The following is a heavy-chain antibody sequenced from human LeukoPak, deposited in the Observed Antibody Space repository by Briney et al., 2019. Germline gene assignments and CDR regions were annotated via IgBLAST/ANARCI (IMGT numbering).Heavy chain of an antibody. D-gene: IGHD2-2*01. CDR2: INHSGST. CDR3: ASYAKDFVVITAASIYWYFDL. J-gene: IGHJ2*01. Sequence: PSETLSLTCTVSGGSISSSSYYWSWIRQPPGKGLEWIGEINHSGSTNYNPSLKSRVTISVDTSKNQFSLKLSSVTAADTAVYYCASYAKDFVVITAASIYWYFDLWGRGTLVTVSS. V-gene: IGHV4-39*07. CDR1: GGSISSSSYY.